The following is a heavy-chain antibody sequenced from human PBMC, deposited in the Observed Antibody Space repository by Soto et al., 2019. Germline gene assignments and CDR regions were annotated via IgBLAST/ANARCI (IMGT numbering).Heavy chain of an antibody. D-gene: IGHD4-17*01. CDR1: GFTSGSYW. V-gene: IGHV3-48*01. CDR2: ISSSSSTI. Sequence: GGSLRLSCTASGFTSGSYWMNWVRQAPGKGLEWVSYISSSSSTIYYADSVKGRFTISRDNAKNSLYLQMNSLRAEDTAVYYCARNDYGDYVGNYYYYMDVWGKGTTVTVSS. CDR3: ARNDYGDYVGNYYYYMDV. J-gene: IGHJ6*03.